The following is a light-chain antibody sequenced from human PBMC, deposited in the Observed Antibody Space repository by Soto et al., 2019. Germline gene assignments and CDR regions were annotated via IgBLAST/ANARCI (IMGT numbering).Light chain of an antibody. CDR2: HTS. CDR3: QHCQPYGDSPPLT. V-gene: IGKV3D-20*02. CDR1: QSVDIN. J-gene: IGKJ4*01. Sequence: EIVLTQSPATLSVSPGDRVTLSCRASQSVDINLAWYQQKRGQAPRLLIHHTSNRATGVPDRFSGSGSGTDFTLTISRLEPEDFAVYYCQHCQPYGDSPPLTFGGGTKVDIK.